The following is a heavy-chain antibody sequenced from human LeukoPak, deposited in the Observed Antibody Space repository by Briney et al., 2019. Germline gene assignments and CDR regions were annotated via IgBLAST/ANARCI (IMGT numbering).Heavy chain of an antibody. CDR3: GRDWKGIATAGIDY. CDR2: INTDGSST. J-gene: IGHJ4*02. Sequence: GGSLRLSCAASGFTFSSYWMHWVRQAPGKGLVWVSRINTDGSSTTYADSVKGRFTISRDNAKNTLYLQMNSLRAEDTAVYYCGRDWKGIATAGIDYWGQGTLVTVSS. CDR1: GFTFSSYW. V-gene: IGHV3-74*01. D-gene: IGHD6-13*01.